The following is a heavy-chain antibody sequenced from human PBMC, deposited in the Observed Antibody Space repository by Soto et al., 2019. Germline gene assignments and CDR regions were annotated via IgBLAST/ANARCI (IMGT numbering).Heavy chain of an antibody. Sequence: PSETLSLTCTVSGGSISSYYWSWIRQPPGKGLEWVGFIFHSGSTNCNPSLKSRVTFSVDTSKNQFSLKLTSVTAADTAVYYCARDQNGSPHFDYWGQGILVTVSS. D-gene: IGHD1-26*01. CDR3: ARDQNGSPHFDY. CDR1: GGSISSYY. V-gene: IGHV4-59*01. J-gene: IGHJ4*02. CDR2: IFHSGST.